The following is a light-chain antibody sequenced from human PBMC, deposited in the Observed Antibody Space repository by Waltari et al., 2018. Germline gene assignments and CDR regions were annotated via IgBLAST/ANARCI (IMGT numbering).Light chain of an antibody. CDR2: YVN. CDR3: SSYTSISTFYV. J-gene: IGLJ1*01. CDR1: SSDVGGYPY. V-gene: IGLV2-14*03. Sequence: QSALTQPASVSGSPGQSSTISCTRTSSDVGGYPYVSWYQHHPGKAPKLMIHYVNKRPSGVSNRFSGSKSGNTASLTISGLQAEDEADYYCSSYTSISTFYVFGTGTKVTVL.